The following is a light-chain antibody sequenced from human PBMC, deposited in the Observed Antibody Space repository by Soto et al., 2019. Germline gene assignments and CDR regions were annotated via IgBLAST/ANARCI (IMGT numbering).Light chain of an antibody. CDR1: QSVSSNY. CDR2: DAY. J-gene: IGKJ5*01. CDR3: QQRHMWPIT. V-gene: IGKV3D-20*02. Sequence: VLTESPGTLSLSPGGRATLSCRASQSVSSNYLAWYQQKPGQAPRLLIYDAYNRATGIPPRFSGSGSGTDFTLTISSLEPEDSAVYYCQQRHMWPITFGQGTRLEI.